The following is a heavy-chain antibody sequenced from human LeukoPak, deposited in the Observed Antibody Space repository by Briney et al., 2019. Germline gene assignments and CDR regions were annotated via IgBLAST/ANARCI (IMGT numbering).Heavy chain of an antibody. J-gene: IGHJ4*02. V-gene: IGHV1-8*01. Sequence: ASVKVSCKASGYTFTNYDINWMRQVTGQGLEWMGWMNPNSGDTGYAQKFQGRVNMTRNTSISTAYMELSSLRSDDTAVYYCARGVPRYCRSPGRASPGICGVYWGQGTLVTVSS. CDR1: GYTFTNYD. D-gene: IGHD2-2*01. CDR3: ARGVPRYCRSPGRASPGICGVY. CDR2: MNPNSGDT.